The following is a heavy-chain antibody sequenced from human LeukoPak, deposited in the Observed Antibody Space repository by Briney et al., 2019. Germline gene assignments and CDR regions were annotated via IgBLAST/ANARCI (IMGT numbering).Heavy chain of an antibody. Sequence: SETLSLTCTVSGGSISSGSYYWSWIRQPAGKGLEWIGRIYTSGSTHYNPSLKSRVTISLDTSKNQFSLKLTSVTAADTAVYYCASVRRGFGESSKYYAYYYMGVWGKGTTVTISS. CDR2: IYTSGST. J-gene: IGHJ6*03. V-gene: IGHV4-61*02. D-gene: IGHD3-10*01. CDR1: GGSISSGSYY. CDR3: ASVRRGFGESSKYYAYYYMGV.